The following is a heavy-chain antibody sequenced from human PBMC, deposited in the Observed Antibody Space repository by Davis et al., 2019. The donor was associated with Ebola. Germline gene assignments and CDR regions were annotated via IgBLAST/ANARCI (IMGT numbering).Heavy chain of an antibody. CDR2: IRTRANNYAT. CDR1: GFTFSDSA. CDR3: TSNLVSCSGDCYSAYGMDV. J-gene: IGHJ6*02. D-gene: IGHD2-21*02. V-gene: IGHV3-73*01. Sequence: GESLKISCAASGFTFSDSAMHWVRQTSGKGLEWIGRIRTRANNYATAYAASVKGRFTISRDDSKNTAFLQMNSLKTEDTAVYFCTSNLVSCSGDCYSAYGMDVWGQGTTVTVSS.